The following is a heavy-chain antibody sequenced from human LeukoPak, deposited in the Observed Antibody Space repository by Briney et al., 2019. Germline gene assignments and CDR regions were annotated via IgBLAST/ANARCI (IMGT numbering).Heavy chain of an antibody. CDR3: ARSIVVVVAATPFDY. J-gene: IGHJ4*02. Sequence: GGSLRLSCAASGFTFSSYGMSWVRQAPGKGLEWVSGISGSGGSTYYADSVKGRFTISRDNSKNTLYLQMNSLRAEDTAVYYCARSIVVVVAATPFDYWGQGTLVTVSS. V-gene: IGHV3-23*01. CDR2: ISGSGGST. CDR1: GFTFSSYG. D-gene: IGHD2-15*01.